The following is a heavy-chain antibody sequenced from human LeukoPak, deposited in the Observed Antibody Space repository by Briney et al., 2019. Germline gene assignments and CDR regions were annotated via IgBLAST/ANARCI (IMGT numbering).Heavy chain of an antibody. Sequence: SETLSLTCAVSGGSISSGGYSWSWLRQPPGKGLEWIGYIYHSGSTYYNPSLKSRVTISVYRSKNQFSLKLSSVTAADTAVYYCAREDGDTRAFDIWGQGTMATVSS. CDR1: GGSISSGGYS. V-gene: IGHV4-30-2*01. J-gene: IGHJ3*02. D-gene: IGHD4-17*01. CDR2: IYHSGST. CDR3: AREDGDTRAFDI.